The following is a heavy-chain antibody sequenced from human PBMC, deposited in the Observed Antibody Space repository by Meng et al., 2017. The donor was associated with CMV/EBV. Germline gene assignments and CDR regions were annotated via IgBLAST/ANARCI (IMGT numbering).Heavy chain of an antibody. CDR3: AKTGTGSIAADAFDI. CDR1: GFTFSSYA. CDR2: ISGSGGST. D-gene: IGHD6-25*01. J-gene: IGHJ3*02. V-gene: IGHV3-23*01. Sequence: GESLKISCAASGFTFSSYAMSWVRQAPGKGLEWVSAISGSGGSTYYADSVKGRFTISRDNSKTTLYLQMSSLRAEDTAVYYCAKTGTGSIAADAFDIWGQGTMVTVSS.